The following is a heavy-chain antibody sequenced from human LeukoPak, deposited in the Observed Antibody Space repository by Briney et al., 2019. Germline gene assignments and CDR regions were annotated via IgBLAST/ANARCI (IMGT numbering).Heavy chain of an antibody. Sequence: PGGSLRLSCAASGFIFSGSGVHWVRQASGKGLEWVGRIRSKANSYATAYAASVKGRFTIYLQMNSLKTEDTAVYYCTSPRVYSISWYDLEAFDYWGQGTLVTVSS. V-gene: IGHV3-73*01. CDR1: GFIFSGSG. CDR3: TSPRVYSISWYDLEAFDY. J-gene: IGHJ4*02. CDR2: IRSKANSYAT. D-gene: IGHD6-13*01.